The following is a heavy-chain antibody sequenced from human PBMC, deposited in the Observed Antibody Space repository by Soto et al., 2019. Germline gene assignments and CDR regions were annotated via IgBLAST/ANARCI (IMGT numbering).Heavy chain of an antibody. CDR2: IIPSFGTA. CDR3: ARDASQYYYDSSGYYR. J-gene: IGHJ4*02. D-gene: IGHD3-22*01. CDR1: GGTFSSYA. Sequence: QVQLVQSGAEVKKPGPSVKVSCKASGGTFSSYAISWVRQAPGQGLEWMGGIIPSFGTANYAQKFQGRVTITADESTSTAYMELSSLRSEDTAVYYCARDASQYYYDSSGYYRWGQGTLVTVSS. V-gene: IGHV1-69*01.